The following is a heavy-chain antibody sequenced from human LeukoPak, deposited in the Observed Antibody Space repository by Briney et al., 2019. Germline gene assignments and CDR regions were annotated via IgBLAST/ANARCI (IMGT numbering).Heavy chain of an antibody. V-gene: IGHV4-4*02. CDR2: IYHSGST. D-gene: IGHD4-17*01. Sequence: SETLSLTCAVSGGSISSNNWWGWVRQPPGKGLEWIGEIYHSGSTNYNPSLKSRVTISVDKSKNQFSLKLSSVTAADTAVYYCARFLTTENAFDIWGQGTMVTVSS. CDR3: ARFLTTENAFDI. J-gene: IGHJ3*02. CDR1: GGSISSNNW.